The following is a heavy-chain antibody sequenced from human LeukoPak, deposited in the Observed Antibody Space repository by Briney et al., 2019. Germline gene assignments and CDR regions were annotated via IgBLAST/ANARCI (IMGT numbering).Heavy chain of an antibody. J-gene: IGHJ6*02. CDR3: ARSGIAARIPYGMDV. D-gene: IGHD6-6*01. CDR1: GGSISSNSYY. CDR2: IYYSGST. V-gene: IGHV4-39*07. Sequence: SETLSLTCTVSGGSISSNSYYWGWIRQPPGKGLEWIGSIYYSGSTNYNPSLKSRVTISVATSKNQFSLKLSSVTAADTAFYYCARSGIAARIPYGMDVWGQGTTVTVSS.